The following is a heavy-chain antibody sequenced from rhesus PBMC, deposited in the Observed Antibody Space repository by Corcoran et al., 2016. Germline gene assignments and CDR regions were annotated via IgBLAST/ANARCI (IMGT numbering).Heavy chain of an antibody. CDR3: ARNPGDRAY. CDR1: GASISSNW. J-gene: IGHJ4*01. CDR2: LHGNSGST. D-gene: IGHD7-45*01. Sequence: QVQLQESGPGLVKPSETLSLTCTVSGASISSNWGSWIRQPPGKGLELLGELHGNSGSTNYNPSLKSRVTVSRDAPKNQLSLRLTSVTAADTAVYYCARNPGDRAYWGQGVLVTVSS. V-gene: IGHV4-80*01.